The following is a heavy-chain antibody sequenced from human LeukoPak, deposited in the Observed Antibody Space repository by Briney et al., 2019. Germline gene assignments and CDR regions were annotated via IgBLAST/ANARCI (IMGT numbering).Heavy chain of an antibody. CDR3: AKDISYDILTGYYVDY. CDR1: GFTFSSYG. CDR2: ISWNSGSI. V-gene: IGHV3-9*01. J-gene: IGHJ4*02. Sequence: GGSLRLSCAASGFTFSSYGMHWVRQAPGKGLEWVAGISWNSGSIGYADSVKGRFTISRDNAKNSLYLQMNSLRAEDTALYYCAKDISYDILTGYYVDYWGQGTLVTASS. D-gene: IGHD3-9*01.